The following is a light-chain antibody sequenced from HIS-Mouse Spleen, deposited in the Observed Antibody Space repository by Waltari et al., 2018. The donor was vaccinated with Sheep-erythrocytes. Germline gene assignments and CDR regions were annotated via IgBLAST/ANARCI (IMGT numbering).Light chain of an antibody. CDR2: EDN. CDR3: QSYDSSNQV. Sequence: LTQPASVSGSPGQSITISCTGTSSGSIASNYVQWYQQRPGSAPTTVIYEDNQRPSGVPDRFSGSIDSSSNSASLTISGLKTEDEADYYCQSYDSSNQVFGGGTKLTVL. CDR1: SGSIASNY. J-gene: IGLJ3*02. V-gene: IGLV6-57*02.